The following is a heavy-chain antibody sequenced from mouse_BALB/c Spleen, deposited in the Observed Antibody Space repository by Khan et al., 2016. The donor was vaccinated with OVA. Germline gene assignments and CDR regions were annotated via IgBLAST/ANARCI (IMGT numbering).Heavy chain of an antibody. CDR3: ARSIMAN. Sequence: EVQLQESGPGLVKPSQSLSLTCTVTGYSITSDYAWNWIRQFPGNKLEWMGYISYSGSTSYNPSLKRRISFTRDTSKNQFFLPLNSVTTEDTATYYCARSIMANWGQGTTLTVAS. CDR1: GYSITSDYA. J-gene: IGHJ2*01. CDR2: ISYSGST. V-gene: IGHV3-2*02.